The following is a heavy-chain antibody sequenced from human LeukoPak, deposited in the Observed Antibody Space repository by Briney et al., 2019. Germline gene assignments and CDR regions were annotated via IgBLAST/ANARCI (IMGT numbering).Heavy chain of an antibody. D-gene: IGHD5-12*01. CDR1: GFTFSNYG. CDR2: IWFDGTNK. Sequence: GGSLRLTCAASGFTFSNYGMHWVRQAPGKGLEWVAVIWFDGTNKYYADSVRGRFTISRDNSKNTLYLQMSSLRAEDTAVYYCARDRGVAAHLDYWGQGTLVTVSS. CDR3: ARDRGVAAHLDY. V-gene: IGHV3-33*01. J-gene: IGHJ4*02.